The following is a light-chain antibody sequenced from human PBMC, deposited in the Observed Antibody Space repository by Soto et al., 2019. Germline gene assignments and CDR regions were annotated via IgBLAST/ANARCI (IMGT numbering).Light chain of an antibody. Sequence: QSVPTQPASVSGSPGQSITISCIGTSSDVGGYNYVSWYQHHPGKAPKLMIYDVSYRPSGVSNRFSGSKSGNTASLTISGLQAEDEADYYCSSYTSSNTYVFGPGTKVTVL. V-gene: IGLV2-14*01. CDR1: SSDVGGYNY. CDR2: DVS. J-gene: IGLJ1*01. CDR3: SSYTSSNTYV.